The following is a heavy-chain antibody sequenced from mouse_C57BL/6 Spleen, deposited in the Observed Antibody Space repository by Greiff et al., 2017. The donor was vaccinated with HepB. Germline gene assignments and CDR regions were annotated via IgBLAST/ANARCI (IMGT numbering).Heavy chain of an antibody. Sequence: EVKLMESGGGLVKPGGSLKLSCAASGFTFSSYAMSWVRQTPEKRLEWVATISDGGSYTYYPDNVKGRFTISRDNAKNNLYLQMSHLKSEDTAIYYCARDRGYGSWFAYWGQGTLVTVSA. V-gene: IGHV5-4*01. CDR3: ARDRGYGSWFAY. D-gene: IGHD2-2*01. CDR1: GFTFSSYA. J-gene: IGHJ3*01. CDR2: ISDGGSYT.